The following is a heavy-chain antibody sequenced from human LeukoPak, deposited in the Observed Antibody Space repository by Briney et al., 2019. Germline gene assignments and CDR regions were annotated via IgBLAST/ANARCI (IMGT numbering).Heavy chain of an antibody. D-gene: IGHD3-22*01. V-gene: IGHV1-8*01. Sequence: ASVKVSCKASGYTFTSYDINWVRQATGQGLEWMGWMNPNSGNTGYAQKFQGRVTMTRNTSISTAYMEPSSLRSEDTAVYYCARGHYDSSGYYPFDYWGQGTLVTVSS. J-gene: IGHJ4*02. CDR1: GYTFTSYD. CDR3: ARGHYDSSGYYPFDY. CDR2: MNPNSGNT.